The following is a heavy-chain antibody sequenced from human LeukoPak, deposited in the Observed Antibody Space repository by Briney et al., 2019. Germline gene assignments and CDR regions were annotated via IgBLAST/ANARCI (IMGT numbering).Heavy chain of an antibody. CDR3: ARAERGGYCSGGSCYSWYYFDY. CDR1: GFTFSNYE. Sequence: PGGSLRLSCAASGFTFSNYEMNWVRQAPGKGLEWVSYISSSGSTIYYADSVKGRFTISRDNAKNSLYLQMNSLRAEDTAVYYCARAERGGYCSGGSCYSWYYFDYWGQGTLVTVSS. J-gene: IGHJ4*02. CDR2: ISSSGSTI. V-gene: IGHV3-48*03. D-gene: IGHD2-15*01.